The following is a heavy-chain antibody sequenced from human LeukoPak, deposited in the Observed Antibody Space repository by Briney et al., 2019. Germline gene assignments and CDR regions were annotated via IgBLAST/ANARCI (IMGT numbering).Heavy chain of an antibody. V-gene: IGHV4-34*01. D-gene: IGHD3-10*01. CDR2: INHSGST. Sequence: SETLSLTCAVYGGSFSGYYWSWIRQPPGKGLEWIGEINHSGSTNYNPSLKSRVTISVDTSKNQFSLKLSSVTAADTAVYYCASKSGGYSNDWGQGTLVTVSS. CDR1: GGSFSGYY. J-gene: IGHJ4*02. CDR3: ASKSGGYSND.